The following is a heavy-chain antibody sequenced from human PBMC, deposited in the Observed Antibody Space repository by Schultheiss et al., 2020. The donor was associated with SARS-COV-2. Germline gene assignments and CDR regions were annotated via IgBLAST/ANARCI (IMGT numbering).Heavy chain of an antibody. V-gene: IGHV3-48*04. CDR1: GFTFSSYA. CDR2: ISSSSSTI. Sequence: GGSLRISCAASGFTFSSYAMSWVRQAPGKGLEWVSYISSSSSTIYYADSVKGRFTISRDNAKNSLYLQMNSLRAEDTAVYYCAKVLSIAAWYYFDYWGQGTLVTVSS. D-gene: IGHD6-13*01. CDR3: AKVLSIAAWYYFDY. J-gene: IGHJ4*02.